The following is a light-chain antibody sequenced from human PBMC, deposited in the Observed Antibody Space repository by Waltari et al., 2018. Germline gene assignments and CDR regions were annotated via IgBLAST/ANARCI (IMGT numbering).Light chain of an antibody. CDR2: QDS. V-gene: IGLV3-1*01. CDR3: QAWDSSTGVV. Sequence: SYELTQPPSVSVSPGQTASITCSGDKLGDKYACWYQQKPGQSPVLVIEQDSKRPSGIPERFSGSNSGNTATLTISGTQAMDEADYYCQAWDSSTGVVVGGGTKLTVL. CDR1: KLGDKY. J-gene: IGLJ2*01.